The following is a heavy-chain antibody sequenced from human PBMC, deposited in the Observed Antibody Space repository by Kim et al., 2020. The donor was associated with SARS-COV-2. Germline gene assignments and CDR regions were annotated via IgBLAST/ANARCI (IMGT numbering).Heavy chain of an antibody. D-gene: IGHD1-26*01. J-gene: IGHJ4*02. CDR3: ARDYGASAACFDY. Sequence: YVDSVKGRFTISRDNAKNSLYLQMTSLRAEDTAVYYCARDYGASAACFDYWGQGTLVTVSS. V-gene: IGHV3-7*03.